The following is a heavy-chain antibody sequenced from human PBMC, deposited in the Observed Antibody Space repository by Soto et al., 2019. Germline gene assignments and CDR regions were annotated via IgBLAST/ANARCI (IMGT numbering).Heavy chain of an antibody. CDR3: AIHFYYGSGSYYAVDY. Sequence: EVQLLVSGGGLVQPGGSLRLSCVVSGFTFNNYAMNWVRQAPGKGLEWVSGISASGGSTYYADSVKGRFTISRDSSKHTLYLQMNSLRADDTAIYYCAIHFYYGSGSYYAVDYWGQGTLVTVSS. J-gene: IGHJ4*02. D-gene: IGHD3-10*01. V-gene: IGHV3-23*01. CDR2: ISASGGST. CDR1: GFTFNNYA.